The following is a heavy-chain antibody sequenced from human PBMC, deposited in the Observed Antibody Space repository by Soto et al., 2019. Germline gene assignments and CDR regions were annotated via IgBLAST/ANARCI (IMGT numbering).Heavy chain of an antibody. V-gene: IGHV3-23*01. CDR2: ITDTGGST. J-gene: IGHJ2*01. CDR1: GFTFRSYA. CDR3: AKARNPVTTNCDL. D-gene: IGHD4-17*01. Sequence: EVQLLESGGGLVQPGGSLRLSCVASGFTFRSYAMSWVRQAPGKGLEWVSSITDTGGSTHYADSVKGRFIISRDYLKSTVFLEMNSLRAEDTATDYGAKARNPVTTNCDLCGRGTLVRVAS.